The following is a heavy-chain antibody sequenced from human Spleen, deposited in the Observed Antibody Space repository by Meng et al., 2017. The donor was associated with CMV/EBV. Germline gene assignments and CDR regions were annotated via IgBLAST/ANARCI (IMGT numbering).Heavy chain of an antibody. CDR3: ARVYCSSTSCYSWFDP. CDR2: INPNSGGT. V-gene: IGHV1-2*02. J-gene: IGHJ5*02. D-gene: IGHD2-2*01. CDR1: GYTFTGYY. Sequence: GYTFTGYYMHWVRQAPGQGLEWMGWINPNSGGTNYEQKFQGRVTMTRDTSISTAYMELSRLRSDDTAVYYCARVYCSSTSCYSWFDPWGQGTLVTVSS.